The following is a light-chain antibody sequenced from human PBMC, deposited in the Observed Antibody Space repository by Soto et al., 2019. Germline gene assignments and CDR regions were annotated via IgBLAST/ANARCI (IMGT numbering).Light chain of an antibody. CDR2: GNS. J-gene: IGLJ1*01. V-gene: IGLV1-40*01. Sequence: QSVLTQPPSVSGAPGQRVTISCTGSSSNIGAHYDVHWYQQLPGTAPKLLIYGNSNRPSGVPDRFSGSKSGTSASLAITGLQAEDEADYYCQFFDNSLSVYVFGTGTKVTVL. CDR3: QFFDNSLSVYV. CDR1: SSNIGAHYD.